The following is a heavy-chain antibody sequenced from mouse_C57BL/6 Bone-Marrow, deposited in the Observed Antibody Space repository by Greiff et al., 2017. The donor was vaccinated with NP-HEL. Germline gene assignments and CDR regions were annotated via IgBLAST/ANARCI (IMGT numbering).Heavy chain of an antibody. CDR1: GYAFTNYS. J-gene: IGHJ4*01. D-gene: IGHD1-1*01. CDR2: INPGSGGT. Sequence: QVQLQQSGAELVRPGTSVKVSCKASGYAFTNYSIEWVKQRPGQGLEWIGVINPGSGGTNYNEKFKGKATLTADKSSSTAYMQLSSLTSEDSAVYFCARNYVRAMDYWGQGTSVTVSS. V-gene: IGHV1-54*01. CDR3: ARNYVRAMDY.